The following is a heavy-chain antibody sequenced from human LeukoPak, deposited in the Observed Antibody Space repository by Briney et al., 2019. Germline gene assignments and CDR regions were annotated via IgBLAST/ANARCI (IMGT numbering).Heavy chain of an antibody. J-gene: IGHJ4*02. V-gene: IGHV3-48*03. CDR2: ISTSGSPI. Sequence: GGSLRLSCAASGFTFSSYEMNWVRQAPGQGLEWVSYISTSGSPIYYADSVKGRFTISRDNAKKSLYLQMNSLRAEDTAVYYCAGVPMSSSYIDSWGQGTLVTVSS. CDR3: AGVPMSSSYIDS. D-gene: IGHD6-6*01. CDR1: GFTFSSYE.